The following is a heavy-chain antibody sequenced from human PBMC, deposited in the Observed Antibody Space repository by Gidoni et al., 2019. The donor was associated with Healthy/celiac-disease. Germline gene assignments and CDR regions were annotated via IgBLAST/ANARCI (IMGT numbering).Heavy chain of an antibody. CDR3: ARPAGRENAFDI. Sequence: STYYNPSLKSRVTISVDTSKNQFSLKLSSVTAADTAVYYCARPAGRENAFDIWGQGTMVTVSS. V-gene: IGHV4-39*01. J-gene: IGHJ3*02. CDR2: ST. D-gene: IGHD2-15*01.